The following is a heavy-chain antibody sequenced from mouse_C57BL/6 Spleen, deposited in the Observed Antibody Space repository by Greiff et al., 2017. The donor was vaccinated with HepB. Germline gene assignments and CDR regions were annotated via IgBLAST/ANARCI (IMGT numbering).Heavy chain of an antibody. J-gene: IGHJ2*01. CDR3: ARIKKIVATNFDY. Sequence: VQLQQSGAELVKAGASVKMSCKASGYTFTSYWMHWVKQRLGQGLEWFAETNPTNGRTYYNEKFKSKATLTVDKSSSTAYMLLSGPTFEDSAVYYCARIKKIVATNFDYWGQGTTLTASS. V-gene: IGHV1S81*02. CDR2: TNPTNGRT. D-gene: IGHD1-1*01. CDR1: GYTFTSYW.